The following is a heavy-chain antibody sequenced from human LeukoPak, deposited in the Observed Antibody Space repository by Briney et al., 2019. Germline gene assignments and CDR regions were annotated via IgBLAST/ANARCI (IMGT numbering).Heavy chain of an antibody. Sequence: GESLKISCKASGYSFDYYWIAWVRQMPGKGLEWMGIIYPDDSDSTYSPSFQGQVTISVDKSINTAYLQLSSLKASNTAIYYCARVGSVTNFGVVSYYFDYWGQGTLVTVSS. J-gene: IGHJ4*02. D-gene: IGHD3-3*01. CDR2: IYPDDSDS. CDR1: GYSFDYYW. V-gene: IGHV5-51*01. CDR3: ARVGSVTNFGVVSYYFDY.